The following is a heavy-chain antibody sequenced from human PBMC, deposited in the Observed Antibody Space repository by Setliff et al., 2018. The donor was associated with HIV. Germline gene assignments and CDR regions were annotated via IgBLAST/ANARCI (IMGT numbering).Heavy chain of an antibody. CDR1: GFSFSEYE. V-gene: IGHV3-48*03. J-gene: IGHJ6*02. CDR3: ARRGSSYNFWSGYSYYGLDV. Sequence: GGSLRLSCVASGFSFSEYEMIWVRQAPGKGLESISYISSSASALYYADSVKGRFTISRDNANNSLSLLMVSLRAEDTGLYFCARRGSSYNFWSGYSYYGLDVWGQGTTVTVSS. CDR2: ISSSASAL. D-gene: IGHD3-3*01.